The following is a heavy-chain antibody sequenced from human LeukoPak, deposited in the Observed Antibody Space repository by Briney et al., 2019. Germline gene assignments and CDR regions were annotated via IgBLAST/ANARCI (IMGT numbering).Heavy chain of an antibody. Sequence: SETLSLTCTVSGGSISSYYWSWIRQPAGKGLEWIGRIYTSGSTNYNPSLKSRVTMSVDTSKNQFSLKLSSVTAADTAVYYCAREVGYCSSTSCSWGYFDLWGRGTLVTVSS. CDR2: IYTSGST. CDR1: GGSISSYY. D-gene: IGHD2-2*01. V-gene: IGHV4-4*07. CDR3: AREVGYCSSTSCSWGYFDL. J-gene: IGHJ2*01.